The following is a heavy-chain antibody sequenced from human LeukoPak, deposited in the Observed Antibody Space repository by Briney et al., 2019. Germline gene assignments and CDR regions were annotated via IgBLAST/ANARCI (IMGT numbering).Heavy chain of an antibody. CDR1: GFTFSSYA. J-gene: IGHJ6*02. Sequence: GGSLRLSCAASGFTFSSYAMSWVRQAPGKGLEWVSAISGSGGSTYYADSVKGRFTISRDNSKNTLYLQMNSLRAEDTAVYYCAKMGYYDFWSGSYYYGMDVWGQGTTVTVSS. D-gene: IGHD3-3*01. CDR3: AKMGYYDFWSGSYYYGMDV. V-gene: IGHV3-23*01. CDR2: ISGSGGST.